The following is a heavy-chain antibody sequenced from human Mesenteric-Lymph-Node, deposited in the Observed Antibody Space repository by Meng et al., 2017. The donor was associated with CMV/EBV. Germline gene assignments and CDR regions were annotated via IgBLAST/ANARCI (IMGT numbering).Heavy chain of an antibody. CDR1: GGSIRSSNW. J-gene: IGHJ4*02. CDR3: SSRWTGYYVY. D-gene: IGHD3/OR15-3a*01. CDR2: VFHSGST. Sequence: LTCAVSGGSIRSSNWWGWVRQPPGKGLEWIGEVFHSGSTNYNPSLKSRVTISVDRSKNHFSLQLTSVTAADTAIYYCSSRWTGYYVYWGQGTLVTVSS. V-gene: IGHV4-4*02.